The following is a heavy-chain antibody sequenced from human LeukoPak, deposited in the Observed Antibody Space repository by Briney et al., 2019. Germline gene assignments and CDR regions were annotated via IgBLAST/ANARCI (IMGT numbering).Heavy chain of an antibody. D-gene: IGHD1-26*01. CDR2: INHGGNT. J-gene: IGHJ4*02. V-gene: IGHV4-34*01. CDR1: GGSFNKYY. Sequence: SETLSLTCAVYGGSFNKYYWSWIRQPPGKGLQWIGEINHGGNTNYNAALKSRVTISMDTSKNQFSLKLSSVTAADTAVYFCARLPSYSGSPTWWGQGTLITVSS. CDR3: ARLPSYSGSPTW.